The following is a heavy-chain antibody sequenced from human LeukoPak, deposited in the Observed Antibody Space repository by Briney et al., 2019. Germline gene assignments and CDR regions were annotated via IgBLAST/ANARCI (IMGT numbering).Heavy chain of an antibody. CDR1: GFTFSDYY. J-gene: IGHJ4*02. CDR2: ITSSGSTI. CDR3: ARVRRQYCGGDCYTRYFVY. D-gene: IGHD2-21*02. V-gene: IGHV3-11*04. Sequence: PGGSLRLSCAASGFTFSDYYMSWIRQAPGKGLEWVSYITSSGSTIYYADSVKGRFTISRDNAKNSLYLQMNSLRAEDTAVYYCARVRRQYCGGDCYTRYFVYWGQGTLVTVSS.